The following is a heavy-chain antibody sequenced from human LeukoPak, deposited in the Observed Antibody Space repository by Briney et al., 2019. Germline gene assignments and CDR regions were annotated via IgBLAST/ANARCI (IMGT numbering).Heavy chain of an antibody. CDR2: INPNSGCT. V-gene: IGHV1-2*02. CDR3: ARDWGYCSSTSCYVDNWFDP. D-gene: IGHD2-2*01. CDR1: GYTFTGYY. J-gene: IGHJ5*02. Sequence: ASVKVSCKASGYTFTGYYMHWVRQAPGQGLEWMGWINPNSGCTNYAQTFQCRVTMTRDTSISTAYMELGRLRSDDTAVYYCARDWGYCSSTSCYVDNWFDPWGQGTLVTVSS.